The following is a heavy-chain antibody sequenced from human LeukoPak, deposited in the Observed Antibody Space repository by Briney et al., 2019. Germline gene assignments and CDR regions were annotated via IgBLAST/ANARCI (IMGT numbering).Heavy chain of an antibody. Sequence: GGSLRLSCTASGFTLSSYAIHWVRQAPGKGLEWVSVIYLDGSKIYYADSVKGRFTLSRDNSTNTLYLQRSSLIAEDTAVYYCVRDDSGSVIRGVLHYWGQGALVTVSS. CDR2: IYLDGSKI. D-gene: IGHD3-10*01. J-gene: IGHJ4*02. V-gene: IGHV3-33*01. CDR1: GFTLSSYA. CDR3: VRDDSGSVIRGVLHY.